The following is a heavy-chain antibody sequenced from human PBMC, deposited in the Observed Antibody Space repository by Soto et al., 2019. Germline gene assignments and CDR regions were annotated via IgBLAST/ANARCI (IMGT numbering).Heavy chain of an antibody. CDR2: ISAYNGNT. CDR1: GYTFTSYG. Sequence: ASVKVSCKASGYTFTSYGISWLRQAPGQGLEWMGWISAYNGNTNYAQKLQGRVTMTTDTSTSTAYMELRSLRSDDTAVYYCARAGHYYDSSGYYPLDAFDIWGQGTMVTVSS. D-gene: IGHD3-22*01. V-gene: IGHV1-18*04. CDR3: ARAGHYYDSSGYYPLDAFDI. J-gene: IGHJ3*02.